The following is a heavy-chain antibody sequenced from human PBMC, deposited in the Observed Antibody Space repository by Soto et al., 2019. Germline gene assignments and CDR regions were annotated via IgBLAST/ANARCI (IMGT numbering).Heavy chain of an antibody. J-gene: IGHJ4*02. D-gene: IGHD3-9*01. CDR2: INPNSGGT. CDR1: GYTFTDYH. CDR3: TRDCHILTSYDYFDL. V-gene: IGHV1-2*02. Sequence: QVQLVQSGAEVKKPGASVTVSCKASGYTFTDYHIHWIRQAPGQGLEWMGWINPNSGGTNYAQKFQGRVTMTRDTSINTAYMDLSRLRSDDTAVYYCTRDCHILTSYDYFDLWGQGTLVSVSS.